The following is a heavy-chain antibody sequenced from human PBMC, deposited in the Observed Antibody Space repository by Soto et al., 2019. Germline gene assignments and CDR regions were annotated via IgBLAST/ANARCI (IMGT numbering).Heavy chain of an antibody. Sequence: EVQLVESGGGLVKPGGSLRLSCAASGFTFSSYSMNWVRQAPGKGLEWVSSISSSSSYIYYADSVKGRFTISRDNAKNSLYLQMNSLRAEDTAVYYCARFRSPSYGMDVWGQGTTVTVSS. CDR1: GFTFSSYS. V-gene: IGHV3-21*01. CDR3: ARFRSPSYGMDV. J-gene: IGHJ6*02. CDR2: ISSSSSYI.